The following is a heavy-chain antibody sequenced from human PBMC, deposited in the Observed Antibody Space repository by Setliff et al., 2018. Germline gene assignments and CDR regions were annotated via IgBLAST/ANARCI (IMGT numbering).Heavy chain of an antibody. CDR2: ISYDGSNK. Sequence: GGSLRLSCAASGFTFSSYAMHWVRQAPGKGLEWVAVISYDGSNKYYADSVKGRSTISRDNSKNTLYLQMNSLKTEDTAVYYCTTDRDDYGDFHFDYWGQGTLVTVSS. V-gene: IGHV3-30-3*01. J-gene: IGHJ4*02. CDR1: GFTFSSYA. CDR3: TTDRDDYGDFHFDY. D-gene: IGHD4-17*01.